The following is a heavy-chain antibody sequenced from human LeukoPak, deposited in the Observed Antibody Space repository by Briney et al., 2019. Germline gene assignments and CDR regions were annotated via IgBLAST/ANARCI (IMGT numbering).Heavy chain of an antibody. CDR2: ISYDGSNK. J-gene: IGHJ4*02. D-gene: IGHD1-26*01. Sequence: PGGSLRLSCAASGFTFSSYAMHWVRQAPGKGLEWVAVISYDGSNKYYADSVKGRFTIPRDNSKNTLYLQMNSLRAEDTAVYYCARAPREGFSGSYHDYWGQGTLVTVSS. CDR3: ARAPREGFSGSYHDY. CDR1: GFTFSSYA. V-gene: IGHV3-30-3*01.